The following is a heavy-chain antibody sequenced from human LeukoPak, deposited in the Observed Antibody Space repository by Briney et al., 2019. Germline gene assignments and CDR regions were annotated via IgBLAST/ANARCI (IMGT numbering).Heavy chain of an antibody. Sequence: PGGSLRLSCAASGFTFSSYSMNWVRQAPGKGLEWVSSISSSSSYIYYADSVKGRFTISRDNAKNSLYLQMNSLRAEDTAVYYCARGPAGVGTPFDYWGQGTLVTVSS. V-gene: IGHV3-21*01. CDR1: GFTFSSYS. CDR3: ARGPAGVGTPFDY. J-gene: IGHJ4*02. CDR2: ISSSSSYI. D-gene: IGHD1-1*01.